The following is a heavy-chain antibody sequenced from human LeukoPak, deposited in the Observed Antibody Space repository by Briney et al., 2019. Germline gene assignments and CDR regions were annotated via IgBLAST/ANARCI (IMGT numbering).Heavy chain of an antibody. CDR1: GFTFSTYW. J-gene: IGHJ4*02. D-gene: IGHD2-15*01. CDR3: AKQLGYCSDGSCYFPY. V-gene: IGHV3-74*01. Sequence: GGSLRLSCAASGFTFSTYWMHWVRQAPGEGLVWVSRIKSDGSDTSYADSVKGRFTISRDNAKNTLYLQMNSLRAEDTAVYYCAKQLGYCSDGSCYFPYWGQGTLVTVSS. CDR2: IKSDGSDT.